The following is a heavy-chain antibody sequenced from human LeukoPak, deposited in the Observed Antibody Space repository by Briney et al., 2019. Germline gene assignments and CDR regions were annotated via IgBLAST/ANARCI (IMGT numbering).Heavy chain of an antibody. Sequence: ASVKVSCKASGYTFTSYAMHWVRQAPGQRLEWMGWINAGNGNTKYSQKLQGRVTMTTDTSTSTAYMELRSLRSDDTAVYYCARVSLWPYYDFSVDWFDPWGQGTLVTVSS. J-gene: IGHJ5*02. V-gene: IGHV1-3*01. CDR2: INAGNGNT. D-gene: IGHD3-3*01. CDR3: ARVSLWPYYDFSVDWFDP. CDR1: GYTFTSYA.